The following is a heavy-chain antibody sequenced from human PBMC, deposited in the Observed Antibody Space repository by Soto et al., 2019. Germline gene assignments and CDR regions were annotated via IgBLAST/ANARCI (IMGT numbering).Heavy chain of an antibody. CDR1: GYSFSYYW. J-gene: IGHJ4*01. CDR2: IHPGDSNT. CDR3: ARLGSSPYSSSAY. D-gene: IGHD6-6*01. Sequence: PGESLKISCKASGYSFSYYWIAWVRQMPGKGLEWMGSIHPGDSNTRDSPSFQGQVTISLDKSINTAYLQWTSLKASDTAMYYCARLGSSPYSSSAYWGHGTLVTVSS. V-gene: IGHV5-51*01.